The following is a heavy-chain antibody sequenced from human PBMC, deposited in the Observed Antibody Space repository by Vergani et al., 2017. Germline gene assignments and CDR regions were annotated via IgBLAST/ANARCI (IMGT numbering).Heavy chain of an antibody. D-gene: IGHD6-13*01. CDR2: INAGNGNT. CDR3: ARAGRAAWYFDL. V-gene: IGHV1-3*01. Sequence: QVQLVQSGAEVKKPGASVKVSCKASGYPFTSYAMHWVRQAPGQRLEWMGWINAGNGNTKYSQKFQGRVTITRDTSASTAYMELSSLRSEDTAVYYCARAGRAAWYFDLWGRGTLVTVSS. J-gene: IGHJ2*01. CDR1: GYPFTSYA.